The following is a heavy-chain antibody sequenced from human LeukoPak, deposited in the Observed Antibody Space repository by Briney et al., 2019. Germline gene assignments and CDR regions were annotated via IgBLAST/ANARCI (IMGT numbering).Heavy chain of an antibody. CDR2: IYYSGST. CDR1: AFTFSRYSMN. D-gene: IGHD6-19*01. V-gene: IGHV4-39*01. J-gene: IGHJ2*01. Sequence: GSLRLSCAASAFTFSRYSMNWVRQPPGKGLEWIGSIYYSGSTYYNPSLKSRVTISVDTSKNQFSLKLSSVTAADTAVYYCARGSQWLDPWYFDLWGRGTLVTVSS. CDR3: ARGSQWLDPWYFDL.